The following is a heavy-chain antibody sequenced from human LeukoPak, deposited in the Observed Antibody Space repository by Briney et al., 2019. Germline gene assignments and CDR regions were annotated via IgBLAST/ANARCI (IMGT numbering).Heavy chain of an antibody. Sequence: ASVRVSCKPSVYTFSGFYIHWVRQAPGQGLEWMGWISPNSGGTDYAQRFQGRVTMTRDTSISTAYMELSSLRSDDTAVYYCAIQPWGSGNNWYFDLWGRGTLVTVSS. CDR1: VYTFSGFY. CDR3: AIQPWGSGNNWYFDL. CDR2: ISPNSGGT. V-gene: IGHV1-2*02. J-gene: IGHJ2*01. D-gene: IGHD7-27*01.